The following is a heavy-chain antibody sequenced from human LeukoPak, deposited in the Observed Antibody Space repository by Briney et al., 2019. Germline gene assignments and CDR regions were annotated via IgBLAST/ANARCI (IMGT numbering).Heavy chain of an antibody. V-gene: IGHV3-30*04. Sequence: GGSLRLSCAASGITFCSYAMHWVRPAPGKGLARVAVISYDGSNKYYADSVKGPFTISRDNSKNALYLQMNSLRAEDTAVYYCARRILSGYDDYWGQGTLVTVSS. CDR2: ISYDGSNK. CDR3: ARRILSGYDDY. J-gene: IGHJ4*02. CDR1: GITFCSYA. D-gene: IGHD3-9*01.